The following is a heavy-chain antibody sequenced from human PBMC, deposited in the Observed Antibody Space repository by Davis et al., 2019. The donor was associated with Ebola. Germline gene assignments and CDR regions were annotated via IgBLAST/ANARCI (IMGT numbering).Heavy chain of an antibody. Sequence: PSETLSLTCTVSGGSISSYYWSWIRQPPGKGLEWIGYIYYSGSTNYNPSLKSRVTISVDTSKNQFSLKLSSVTAADTAVYYCARDEYSRGYGMDVWGQGTTVTVSS. CDR2: IYYSGST. V-gene: IGHV4-59*01. D-gene: IGHD6-13*01. CDR3: ARDEYSRGYGMDV. CDR1: GGSISSYY. J-gene: IGHJ6*02.